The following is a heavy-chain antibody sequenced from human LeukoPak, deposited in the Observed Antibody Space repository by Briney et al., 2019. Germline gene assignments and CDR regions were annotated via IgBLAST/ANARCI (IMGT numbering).Heavy chain of an antibody. D-gene: IGHD5-24*01. CDR1: GDSISDYY. J-gene: IGHJ5*02. V-gene: IGHV4-4*07. CDR2: IYTNGIT. Sequence: SETLSLTCTVSGDSISDYYWSWIRQPAGKGLELIGRIYTNGITNYNPSLKSRVTISVDTSKNQFSLKLSSVTAADTAVYYCARADGYADLPWFDPWGQGTLVTVSS. CDR3: ARADGYADLPWFDP.